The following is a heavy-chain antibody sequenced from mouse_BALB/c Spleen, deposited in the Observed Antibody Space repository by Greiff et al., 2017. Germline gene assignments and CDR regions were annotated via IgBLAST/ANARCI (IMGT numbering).Heavy chain of an antibody. V-gene: IGHV1-63*02. CDR2: IYPGGGYT. CDR1: GYTFTNYW. J-gene: IGHJ4*01. D-gene: IGHD2-4*01. CDR3: ARGAITSAMDY. Sequence: QVQLQQSGAELVRPGTSVKISCKASGYTFTNYWLGWVKQRPGHGLEWIGDIYPGGGYTNYNEKFKGKATLTADTSSSTAYMQLSSLTSEDSAVYFFARGAITSAMDYWGQGTSVTVSS.